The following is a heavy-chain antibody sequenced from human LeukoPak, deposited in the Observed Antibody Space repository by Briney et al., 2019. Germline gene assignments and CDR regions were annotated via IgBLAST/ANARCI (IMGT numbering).Heavy chain of an antibody. CDR1: GVSISSGDYY. Sequence: PSQTLSLTCTVSGVSISSGDYYWSWIRQPPGKDREWSSYMYYSGSTYYTPSVKSRVTISVDTSKNQFSLTLSSVTAADTAVYYCARDGYNCDPPRHYWGQGTLVTVSS. CDR2: MYYSGST. D-gene: IGHD5-24*01. V-gene: IGHV4-30-4*08. CDR3: ARDGYNCDPPRHY. J-gene: IGHJ4*02.